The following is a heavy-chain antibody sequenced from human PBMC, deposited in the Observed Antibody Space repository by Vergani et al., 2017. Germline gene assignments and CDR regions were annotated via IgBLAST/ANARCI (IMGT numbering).Heavy chain of an antibody. CDR3: AKDGSGSYPTFDY. V-gene: IGHV3-48*01. Sequence: EVQLVESGGGLVQPGGSLRLSCAASGFTFSSYGMNWVRQAPGKGLEWVSYISSSRSTIYYVDSVKGRFTISRDNAKNSLYLQMNSLRAEDTAVYYCAKDGSGSYPTFDYWGQGTLVTVSS. CDR1: GFTFSSYG. D-gene: IGHD3-10*01. CDR2: ISSSRSTI. J-gene: IGHJ4*02.